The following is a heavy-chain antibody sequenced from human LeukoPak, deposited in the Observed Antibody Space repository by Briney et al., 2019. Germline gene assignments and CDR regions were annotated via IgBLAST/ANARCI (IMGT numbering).Heavy chain of an antibody. D-gene: IGHD1-26*01. J-gene: IGHJ5*02. V-gene: IGHV4-59*01. CDR2: IYYSGST. CDR3: ARGGEVGARNWFDP. Sequence: PSETLSLTCTVSGDSISSYYWSWIRQPPGKGLEWIGYIYYSGSTNYNPSLKSRVTISVDTSKNQFSLKLSSVTAADTAVYYCARGGEVGARNWFDPWGQGTLVTVSS. CDR1: GDSISSYY.